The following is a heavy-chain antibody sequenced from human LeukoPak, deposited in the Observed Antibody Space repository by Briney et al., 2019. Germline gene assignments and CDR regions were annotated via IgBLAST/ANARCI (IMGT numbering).Heavy chain of an antibody. D-gene: IGHD3-22*01. CDR2: IYYSGST. J-gene: IGHJ5*02. Sequence: SETLSLTCTVSGGSISSSSYYWGWIRQPPGKGLEWIGSIYYSGSTYYNPSLKSRVTISVDTSKNQFSLKLSSVTAADTAVYYCARRVNYYDSSGYSNWFDPWGQGTLVTVSS. V-gene: IGHV4-39*01. CDR1: GGSISSSSYY. CDR3: ARRVNYYDSSGYSNWFDP.